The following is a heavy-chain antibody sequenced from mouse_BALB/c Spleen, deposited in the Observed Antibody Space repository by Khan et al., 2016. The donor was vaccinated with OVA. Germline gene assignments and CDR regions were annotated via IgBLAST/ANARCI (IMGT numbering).Heavy chain of an antibody. V-gene: IGHV1S137*01. D-gene: IGHD2-3*01. CDR3: ARPAYDGYDDY. CDR2: ISTYSGST. Sequence: QVQLKQSGPELVRPGVSVKISCKGSGYTFTDYAMYWVKQSHAESLEWIGLISTYSGSTNYNQKFKGKVTMTVDTSSTAAYMELARLTSEGSAIYYCARPAYDGYDDYWGQGTASTVSS. J-gene: IGHJ2*01. CDR1: GYTFTDYA.